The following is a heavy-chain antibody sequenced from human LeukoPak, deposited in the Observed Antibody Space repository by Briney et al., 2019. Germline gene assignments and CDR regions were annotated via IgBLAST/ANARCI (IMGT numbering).Heavy chain of an antibody. CDR3: AKDRNWNYRY. V-gene: IGHV3-23*01. CDR2: ISGSGGST. J-gene: IGHJ4*02. CDR1: GFTFSSYA. D-gene: IGHD1-7*01. Sequence: GGSLRLSCAAAGFTFSSYAMSWVRQAAGKGLEWVSAISGSGGSTYYADSVKGRFTISRDNSKNTLYLQMNSLRAEDTAVYYCAKDRNWNYRYWGQGTLVTVSS.